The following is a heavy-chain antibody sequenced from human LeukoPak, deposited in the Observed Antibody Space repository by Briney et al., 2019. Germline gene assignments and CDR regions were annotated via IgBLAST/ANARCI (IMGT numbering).Heavy chain of an antibody. D-gene: IGHD5-18*01. CDR2: IIPIFGTA. V-gene: IGHV1-69*06. Sequence: SVKVSCKASGGTFSSCAISWVRQAPGQGLEWMGGIIPIFGTANYAQKFQGRVTITADKSTSTAYMEPSSLRSEDTAVYYCARLRGYSYVDDYWGQGTLVTVSS. CDR1: GGTFSSCA. J-gene: IGHJ4*02. CDR3: ARLRGYSYVDDY.